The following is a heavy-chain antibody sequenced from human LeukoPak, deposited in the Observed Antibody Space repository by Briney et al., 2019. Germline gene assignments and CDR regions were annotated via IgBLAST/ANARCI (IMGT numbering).Heavy chain of an antibody. CDR1: GGSISSGGYS. V-gene: IGHV4-31*03. J-gene: IGHJ4*02. D-gene: IGHD3-10*01. Sequence: SSETLSLTCTVSGGSISSGGYSWSWIRQHPGKGLEWIGYIYYSGSTYYNPSLKSRVTISVDTFKNQFSLKLSSVTAADTAVYYCARAPLLWFGFEWGQGTLVTVSS. CDR2: IYYSGST. CDR3: ARAPLLWFGFE.